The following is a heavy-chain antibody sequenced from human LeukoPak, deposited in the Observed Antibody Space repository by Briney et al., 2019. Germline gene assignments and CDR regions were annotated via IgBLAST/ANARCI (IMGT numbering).Heavy chain of an antibody. D-gene: IGHD2-2*01. CDR1: GFTFSSYS. CDR2: ISSSSSHI. CDR3: ARGVRNCSSTSCYGLFDY. V-gene: IGHV3-21*01. J-gene: IGHJ4*02. Sequence: GGSLRLSCAASGFTFSSYSMNWVRQAPGKGLEWVSSISSSSSHIYYADSVKGRFTISRDNAKNSLYLQMNSLRAEDTAVYYCARGVRNCSSTSCYGLFDYWGQGTLVTVSS.